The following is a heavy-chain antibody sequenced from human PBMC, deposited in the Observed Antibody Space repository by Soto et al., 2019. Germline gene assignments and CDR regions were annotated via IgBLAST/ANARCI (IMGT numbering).Heavy chain of an antibody. CDR2: IIPIFGTS. D-gene: IGHD1-20*01. J-gene: IGHJ5*02. V-gene: IGHV1-69*06. Sequence: GASVKVSCKASGGTFSSYAISWVRQAPGQGLEWMGGIIPIFGTSNYAQKFQGRVTITADKSTSTAYMELSSLRSEDTAVYYCARDLVGEVSITGTNTVWFGPWGQGTLVTVSS. CDR1: GGTFSSYA. CDR3: ARDLVGEVSITGTNTVWFGP.